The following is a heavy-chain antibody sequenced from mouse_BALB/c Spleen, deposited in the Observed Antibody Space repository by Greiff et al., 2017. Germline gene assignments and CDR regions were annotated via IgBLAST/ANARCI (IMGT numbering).Heavy chain of an antibody. D-gene: IGHD2-10*02. V-gene: IGHV1-20*02. CDR3: ARSGYGNYVLGY. CDR2: INPYNGDT. J-gene: IGHJ2*01. CDR1: GYSFTGYF. Sequence: VQLQQSGPELVKPGASVKISCKASGYSFTGYFMNWVMQSHGKSLEWIGRINPYNGDTFYNQKFKGKATLTVDKSSSTAHMELRSLASEDSAVYYCARSGYGNYVLGYWGQGTTLTVSS.